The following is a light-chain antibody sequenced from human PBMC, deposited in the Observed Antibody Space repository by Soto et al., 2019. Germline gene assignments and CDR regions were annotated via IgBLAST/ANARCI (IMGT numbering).Light chain of an antibody. Sequence: DIVMTQSPDSLAVSLGERATINCKSSQSVLYISYNKNYLAWYQHKPGQPPKLLIYWASTRESGVPDRFSGSGSGTDFTLTISSLQAEDVAVYYCQQYYSAPRTFGQGTKLEIK. V-gene: IGKV4-1*01. J-gene: IGKJ2*01. CDR2: WAS. CDR1: QSVLYISYNKNY. CDR3: QQYYSAPRT.